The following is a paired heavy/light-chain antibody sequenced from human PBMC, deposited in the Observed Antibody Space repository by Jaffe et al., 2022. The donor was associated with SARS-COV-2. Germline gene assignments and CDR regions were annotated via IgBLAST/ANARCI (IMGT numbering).Heavy chain of an antibody. Sequence: EVQLVESGGGLVQPGGSLRLSCAASGFTFSSYAMSWVRQAPGKGLEWVSAISGSGGSTYYADSVKGRFTISRDNSKNTLYLQMNSLRAEDTAVYYCAKDPPFEDGWQLADAFDIWGQGTMVTVSS. CDR2: ISGSGGST. J-gene: IGHJ3*02. D-gene: IGHD1-1*01. CDR1: GFTFSSYA. CDR3: AKDPPFEDGWQLADAFDI. V-gene: IGHV3-23*04.
Light chain of an antibody. J-gene: IGLJ3*02. V-gene: IGLV3-27*01. CDR2: KDS. Sequence: SYELTQPSSVSVSPGQTARITCSGDVLAKKYARWFQQKPGQAPVLVIYKDSERPSGIPERFSGSSSGTTVTLTISGAQVEDEADYYCYSAADNNLRVFGGGTKLTVL. CDR1: VLAKKY. CDR3: YSAADNNLRV.